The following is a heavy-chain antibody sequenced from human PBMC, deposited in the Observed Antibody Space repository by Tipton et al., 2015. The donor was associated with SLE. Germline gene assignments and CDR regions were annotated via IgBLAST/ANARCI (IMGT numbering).Heavy chain of an antibody. Sequence: TLSLTCTVSGGSISSYYWSWIRQPAGKGLEWIGRIYTSGRTNYNPSLKSRVTMSVATSKNQFSLKLSSVTAADTAVYYCARGGAYYYYGMDVWGQGTTVTVSS. V-gene: IGHV4-4*07. J-gene: IGHJ6*02. D-gene: IGHD3-16*01. CDR2: IYTSGRT. CDR3: ARGGAYYYYGMDV. CDR1: GGSISSYY.